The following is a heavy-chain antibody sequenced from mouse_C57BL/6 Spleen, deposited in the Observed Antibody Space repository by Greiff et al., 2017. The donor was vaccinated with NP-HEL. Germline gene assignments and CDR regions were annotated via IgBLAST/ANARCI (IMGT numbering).Heavy chain of an antibody. CDR1: GYTFTSYW. D-gene: IGHD4-1*01. V-gene: IGHV1-50*01. CDR3: ARGKLALDY. Sequence: QVQLQQPGAELVKPGASVKLSCKASGYTFTSYWMQWVKQRPGQGLEWIGEIDPSDSYTNYNQKFKGKATLTVDTSSSTAYMQLSSLTSGDSAVYYCARGKLALDYWGQGTTLTVSS. CDR2: IDPSDSYT. J-gene: IGHJ2*01.